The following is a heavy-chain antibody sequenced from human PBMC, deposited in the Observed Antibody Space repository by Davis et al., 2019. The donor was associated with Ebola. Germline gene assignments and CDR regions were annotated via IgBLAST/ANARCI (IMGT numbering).Heavy chain of an antibody. D-gene: IGHD5-12*01. CDR2: IWYDGSNK. Sequence: GESLKISCAASGFTFSSYGMHWVRQAPGKGLEWVAVIWYDGSNKYYADSVKGRFTISRDNSKNTLYLQMNSLKTEDTAVYYCTSRLPPSDMDVWGQGTTVTVSS. V-gene: IGHV3-33*01. J-gene: IGHJ6*02. CDR3: TSRLPPSDMDV. CDR1: GFTFSSYG.